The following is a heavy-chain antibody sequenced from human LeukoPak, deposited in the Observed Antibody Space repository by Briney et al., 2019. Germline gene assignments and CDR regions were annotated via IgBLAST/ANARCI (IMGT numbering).Heavy chain of an antibody. J-gene: IGHJ4*02. CDR3: ARDPGWYYYDSSGNFDY. CDR1: GFTFSSYS. CDR2: ISISSSYI. V-gene: IGHV3-21*01. D-gene: IGHD3-22*01. Sequence: PGGSLRLSCAASGFTFSSYSMNWVRQAPGKGLEWVSSISISSSYIYYADSVKGRFTISRDNAKNSLYLQMNSLRAEDTAVYYCARDPGWYYYDSSGNFDYWGQGTLVTVSS.